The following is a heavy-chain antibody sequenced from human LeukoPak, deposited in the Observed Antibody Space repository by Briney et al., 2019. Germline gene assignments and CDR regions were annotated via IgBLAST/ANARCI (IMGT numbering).Heavy chain of an antibody. V-gene: IGHV4-4*02. CDR1: GGSISSSNW. J-gene: IGHJ4*02. Sequence: SETLSLTCAVSGGSISSSNWWRWVRQPPGKGLEWIAEIYHSGSTNYNPSLKSRVTISVDKSKNQFSLRLISVTAADTAVYYCASYSSGYYHPAYFDYWGQGTLVTVSS. CDR3: ASYSSGYYHPAYFDY. CDR2: IYHSGST. D-gene: IGHD3-22*01.